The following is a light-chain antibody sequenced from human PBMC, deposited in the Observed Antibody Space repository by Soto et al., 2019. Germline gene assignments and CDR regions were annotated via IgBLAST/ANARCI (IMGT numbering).Light chain of an antibody. CDR1: SSNIGAGYD. J-gene: IGLJ1*01. Sequence: QSVLTQPPSVSGAPGQRVTISCTGSSSNIGAGYDVHWYQHLPGTAPKLLIFGNSNRPSGVPDRFSGSKSGTSASLAITGLQAEDEADYYCQSYDSSLSGFYVFGTGNKVTVL. CDR2: GNS. V-gene: IGLV1-40*01. CDR3: QSYDSSLSGFYV.